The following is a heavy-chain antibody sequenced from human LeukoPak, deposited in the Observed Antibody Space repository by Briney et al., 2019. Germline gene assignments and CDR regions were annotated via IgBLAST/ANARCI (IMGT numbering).Heavy chain of an antibody. J-gene: IGHJ5*02. V-gene: IGHV1-18*01. D-gene: IGHD3-22*01. CDR1: GGTFSSYA. Sequence: ASVKVSCKASGGTFSSYAISWVRQAPGQRLEWMGWISPYIGNTYYSQKLQGRVTMTTDTSTSTAYMELRSLRSDDTAVYYCARDQYYDSKGWFDPWGQGTLVTVSS. CDR2: ISPYIGNT. CDR3: ARDQYYDSKGWFDP.